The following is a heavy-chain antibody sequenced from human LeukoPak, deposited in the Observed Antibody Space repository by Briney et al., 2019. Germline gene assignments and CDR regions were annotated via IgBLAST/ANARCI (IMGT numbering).Heavy chain of an antibody. Sequence: SETLSLTCGVYGGSFSDYYWSWIRQPPGKGLEWIGEINHSGSTNYNPSLKSRVTISVDTSKNQCSLRLSPVTAADTAVYYCARLRGATVAHNWFDPWGQGTLVTVSS. CDR2: INHSGST. CDR1: GGSFSDYY. D-gene: IGHD6-19*01. V-gene: IGHV4-34*01. J-gene: IGHJ5*02. CDR3: ARLRGATVAHNWFDP.